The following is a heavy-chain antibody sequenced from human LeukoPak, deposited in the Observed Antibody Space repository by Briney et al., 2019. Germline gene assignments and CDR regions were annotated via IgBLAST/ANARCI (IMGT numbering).Heavy chain of an antibody. Sequence: ASVKVSCKASGYTFTSYAMHWVRQAPGQRLEWMGWINAGNGNTKYSQEFQGRVTITRDTSASTAYMELSSLRPEDMAVYYCARSRGGGSGYYYYYMDVWGKGTTVTVSS. CDR3: ARSRGGGSGYYYYYMDV. J-gene: IGHJ6*03. CDR1: GYTFTSYA. V-gene: IGHV1-3*03. D-gene: IGHD6-25*01. CDR2: INAGNGNT.